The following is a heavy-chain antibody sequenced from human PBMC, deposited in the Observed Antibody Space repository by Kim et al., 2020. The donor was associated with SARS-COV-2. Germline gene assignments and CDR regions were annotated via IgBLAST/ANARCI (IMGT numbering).Heavy chain of an antibody. D-gene: IGHD3-10*01. J-gene: IGHJ4*02. V-gene: IGHV3-30*02. Sequence: DSGKGRFTISRDNSKNTLYLQMNSLRAEDTAVYYCAKDMNYYGSGSYLDYWGQGTLVTVSS. CDR3: AKDMNYYGSGSYLDY.